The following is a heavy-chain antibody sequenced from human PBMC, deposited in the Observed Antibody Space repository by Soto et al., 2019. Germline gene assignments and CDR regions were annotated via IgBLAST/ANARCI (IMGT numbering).Heavy chain of an antibody. CDR3: ARRTKRSYGQQLSYY. CDR1: GGSISSSSYY. V-gene: IGHV4-39*01. Sequence: PSETLSLTCTVSGGSISSSSYYWGWIRQPPGKGLEWIGSIYYSGSTYYNPSLKSRVTISVDTSKNQFSLKLSSVTAADTAVYYCARRTKRSYGQQLSYYWGQGTLVTVSS. J-gene: IGHJ4*02. CDR2: IYYSGST. D-gene: IGHD6-13*01.